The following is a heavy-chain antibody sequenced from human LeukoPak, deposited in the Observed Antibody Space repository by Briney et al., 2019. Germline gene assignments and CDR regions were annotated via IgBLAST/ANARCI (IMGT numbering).Heavy chain of an antibody. D-gene: IGHD2-15*01. J-gene: IGHJ6*02. CDR3: ARAGIGYCSGGSCYYYYGMDV. CDR2: ISSSCSTI. CDR1: GFTFSDYY. Sequence: PGGSLRLSCAASGFTFSDYYTSWIRQAPGKGLEWVSYISSSCSTIYYADSVKGRFTISRDNAKNSLYLQMNSLRAEDTAVYYCARAGIGYCSGGSCYYYYGMDVWGQGTTVTVSS. V-gene: IGHV3-11*01.